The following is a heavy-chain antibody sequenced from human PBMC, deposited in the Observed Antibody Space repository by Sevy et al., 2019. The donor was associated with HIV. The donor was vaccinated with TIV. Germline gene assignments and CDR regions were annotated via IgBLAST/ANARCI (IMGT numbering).Heavy chain of an antibody. CDR1: GFTFSRFG. CDR3: AKGKYHVDY. J-gene: IGHJ4*01. V-gene: IGHV3-30*18. CDR2: ISSDGN. Sequence: GGSLRLSCAASGFTFSRFGMNWVRQAPGKGLEWAARISSDGNDYAESVKGRFTISRDNSKNTLHLQMNSLKTEDTAIYYCAKGKYHVDYWGHGTLVTVSS.